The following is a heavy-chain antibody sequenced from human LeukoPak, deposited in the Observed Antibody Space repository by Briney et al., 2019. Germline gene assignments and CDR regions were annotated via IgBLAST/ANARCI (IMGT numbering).Heavy chain of an antibody. CDR3: ARGRERHYYYMDV. D-gene: IGHD1-26*01. CDR1: GYSISSGYY. Sequence: SETLSLTCTVSGYSISSGYYWGWIRQPPGKGLEWIGSIYHSGSTYYNPSLKSRVTISVDTSKNQFSLKLSSVTAADTAVYYCARGRERHYYYMDVWGKGTTVTVSS. J-gene: IGHJ6*03. CDR2: IYHSGST. V-gene: IGHV4-38-2*02.